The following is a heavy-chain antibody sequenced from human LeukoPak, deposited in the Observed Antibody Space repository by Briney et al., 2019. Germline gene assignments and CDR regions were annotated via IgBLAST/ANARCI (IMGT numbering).Heavy chain of an antibody. J-gene: IGHJ1*01. CDR1: GFTFDDYA. V-gene: IGHV3-9*01. Sequence: PGRSLRLSCAASGFTFDDYAMHWVRQAPGKGLEWVSGISSTSTYILYADSVKDRFTISRDNARNSLYLQMNSLRADDTAVYYCARFETVAAKPIEHWGPGTLVTVSS. D-gene: IGHD6-19*01. CDR2: ISSTSTYI. CDR3: ARFETVAAKPIEH.